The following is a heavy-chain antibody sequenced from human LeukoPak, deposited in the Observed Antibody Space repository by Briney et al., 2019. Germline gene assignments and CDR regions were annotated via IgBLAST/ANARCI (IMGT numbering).Heavy chain of an antibody. CDR1: GFTFSNYA. CDR3: ARAPPRRRIQLWDTDY. CDR2: ISYDGSNK. D-gene: IGHD5-18*01. J-gene: IGHJ4*02. V-gene: IGHV3-30-3*01. Sequence: QSGGSLRLSCAASGFTFSNYAMPWVRQAPGKGLEWVAVISYDGSNKYYADSVKGRFTISRDNSKNTLYLQMNSLRAEDTAVYYCARAPPRRRIQLWDTDYWGQGTLVTVSS.